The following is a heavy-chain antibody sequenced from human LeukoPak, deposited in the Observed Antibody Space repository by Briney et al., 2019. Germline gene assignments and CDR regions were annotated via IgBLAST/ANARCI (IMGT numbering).Heavy chain of an antibody. V-gene: IGHV3-23*01. CDR3: ARLMTTSGWYEDY. CDR2: IMNTGGSS. D-gene: IGHD6-19*01. CDR1: GFTFSSYS. J-gene: IGHJ4*02. Sequence: GGSLTLSCAASGFTFSSYSMNWVRQAPGKGLEWGSAIMNTGGSSYYSDSVKGRFTISRDNSKNNLHLQMNSLRAEDTAVYFCARLMTTSGWYEDYWGQGTLATVSS.